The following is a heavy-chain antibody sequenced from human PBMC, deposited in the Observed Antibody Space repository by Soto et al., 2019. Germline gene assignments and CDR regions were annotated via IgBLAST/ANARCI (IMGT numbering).Heavy chain of an antibody. Sequence: PSETLSLTCTVSGGSISSSSYYWGWIRQPPGKGLEWIGRIYYSGSTYYNPSLKSRVTISVDTSKNQFSLKLSSVTAADTAVYYCASLTKKRGYSGYAGDYWGQGTLVTVSS. J-gene: IGHJ4*02. CDR2: IYYSGST. V-gene: IGHV4-39*01. D-gene: IGHD5-12*01. CDR3: ASLTKKRGYSGYAGDY. CDR1: GGSISSSSYY.